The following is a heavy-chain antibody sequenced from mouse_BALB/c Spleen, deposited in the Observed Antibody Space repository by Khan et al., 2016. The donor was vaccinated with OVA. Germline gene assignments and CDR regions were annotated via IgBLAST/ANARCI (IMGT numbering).Heavy chain of an antibody. CDR1: GYSITSGYS. CDR2: IHYSGST. D-gene: IGHD1-2*01. J-gene: IGHJ3*01. Sequence: EVQLQESGPDLVKPSQSLSLTCTVTGYSITSGYSWHWIRQFPGNKLEWMGYIHYSGSTNYNPSLKSRISITRDTSKNQFFLQLNSVTTEDTATSDCAINYGLDWFAYWGQGTLVTVSA. V-gene: IGHV3-1*02. CDR3: AINYGLDWFAY.